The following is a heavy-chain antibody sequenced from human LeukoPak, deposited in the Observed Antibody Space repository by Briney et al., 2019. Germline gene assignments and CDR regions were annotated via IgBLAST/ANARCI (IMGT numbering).Heavy chain of an antibody. J-gene: IGHJ3*01. V-gene: IGHV3-21*01. CDR2: ISPTSAYI. CDR1: GFTLSGHS. Sequence: GSLRLSCAAPGFTLSGHSMNWVRQAPGKGLDWVSSISPTSAYIYYQDSVKGRFTISRDDAKNSLYLEMDSLRAEDTAVYYCARTIYYYESTSYFSDAFDVWGQGTMVTVSS. D-gene: IGHD3-22*01. CDR3: ARTIYYYESTSYFSDAFDV.